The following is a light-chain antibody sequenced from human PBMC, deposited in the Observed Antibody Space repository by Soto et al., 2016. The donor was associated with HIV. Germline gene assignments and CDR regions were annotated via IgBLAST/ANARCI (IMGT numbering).Light chain of an antibody. J-gene: IGLJ1*01. CDR1: NIGRKS. V-gene: IGLV3-21*03. Sequence: YVLTQPPSVSVAPGKTATITCGGDNIGRKSVNWYQQKPGQAPVLVVYDDTDRPSGISGRFSGSNSGNTATLTISRVEAGDEADYYCQVWDTTDHYVFGTGTRVTVL. CDR2: DDT. CDR3: QVWDTTDHYV.